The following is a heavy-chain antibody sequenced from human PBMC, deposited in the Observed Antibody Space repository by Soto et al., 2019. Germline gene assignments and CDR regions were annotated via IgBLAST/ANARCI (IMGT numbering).Heavy chain of an antibody. CDR1: GYTFTSYD. J-gene: IGHJ4*02. D-gene: IGHD5-18*01. CDR2: MNPNNDNA. CDR3: ARDPGYSYGYN. Sequence: ASVKVSCKASGYTFTSYDIHWVRQATGQGLEWMGWMNPNNDNAGFLQKFQGRVTITSNTSINTTYMDLSSLRSEDTAVYYCARDPGYSYGYNWGQGTLVTVSS. V-gene: IGHV1-8*01.